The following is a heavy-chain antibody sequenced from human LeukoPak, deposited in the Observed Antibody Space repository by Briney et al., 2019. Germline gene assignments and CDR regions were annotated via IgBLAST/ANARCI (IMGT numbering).Heavy chain of an antibody. D-gene: IGHD6-19*01. CDR1: GFTFSSYG. CDR2: ISRAGDYT. J-gene: IGHJ4*02. V-gene: IGHV3-21*01. CDR3: ARDLMAVAGTGFDY. Sequence: GGSLRLSCVASGFTFSSYGMYWVCQAPGKGLEWVSSISRAGDYTYSEDSVKGRFTISRDNAKDSLYLQLNSLRAEDTAIYYCARDLMAVAGTGFDYWGQGALVTVSS.